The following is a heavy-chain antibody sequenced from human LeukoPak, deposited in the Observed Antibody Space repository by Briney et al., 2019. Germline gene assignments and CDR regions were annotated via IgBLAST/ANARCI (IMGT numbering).Heavy chain of an antibody. Sequence: GGSLRLSCAASGFSVSSNYMSWVRQAPGKGLEWVSILYSGGNTYYADSVEGRFTISRDSSKNTLYLQMNSLRVEDTAVYYCTRGGSSSYDGFDIWGQGTMVSVSS. J-gene: IGHJ3*02. V-gene: IGHV3-53*05. D-gene: IGHD1-26*01. CDR3: TRGGSSSYDGFDI. CDR2: LYSGGNT. CDR1: GFSVSSNY.